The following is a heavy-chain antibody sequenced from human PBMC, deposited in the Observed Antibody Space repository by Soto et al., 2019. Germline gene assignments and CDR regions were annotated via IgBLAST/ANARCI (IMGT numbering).Heavy chain of an antibody. V-gene: IGHV3-9*01. Sequence: GGSLRLSCAASGFTFDDYAMHWVRQAPGKGLEWVSGISWNSGSIGYADSVKGRFTISRDNAKNSLYLQMNSLRAEDTAVYYCAKALNDYGDYYFDYWGQGTLVTVSS. D-gene: IGHD4-17*01. J-gene: IGHJ4*02. CDR3: AKALNDYGDYYFDY. CDR2: ISWNSGSI. CDR1: GFTFDDYA.